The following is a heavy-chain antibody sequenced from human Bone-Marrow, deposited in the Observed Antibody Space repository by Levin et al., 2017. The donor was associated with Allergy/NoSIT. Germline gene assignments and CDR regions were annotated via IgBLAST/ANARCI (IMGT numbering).Heavy chain of an antibody. CDR1: GGSISSSSYY. CDR3: ARPQGTTMYTYWFDP. J-gene: IGHJ5*02. Sequence: SQTLSLTCTVSGGSISSSSYYWGWIRQPPGKGLEWIGSIHYSGSTYYNPSLKSRVTMSLDTSKNQFSLRLTSVTAADTAVYYCARPQGTTMYTYWFDPWGQGTLVTVSS. D-gene: IGHD3-10*02. CDR2: IHYSGST. V-gene: IGHV4-39*01.